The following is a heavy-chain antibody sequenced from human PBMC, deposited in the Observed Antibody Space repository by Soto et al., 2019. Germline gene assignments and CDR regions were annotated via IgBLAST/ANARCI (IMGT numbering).Heavy chain of an antibody. V-gene: IGHV4-59*11. J-gene: IGHJ3*02. Sequence: QVQLQESSPGLVKPSETLSLTCTVAGGSLTDHYWNWFRQSPGRGLQWIGYVYYSGATSYNPSLTSRVTMTVDTSKNQFSLKLRSVTAADTAVSFCARGNDWKSSTFDIWGQWTMVSVSS. CDR1: GGSLTDHY. CDR3: ARGNDWKSSTFDI. CDR2: VYYSGAT. D-gene: IGHD2-21*01.